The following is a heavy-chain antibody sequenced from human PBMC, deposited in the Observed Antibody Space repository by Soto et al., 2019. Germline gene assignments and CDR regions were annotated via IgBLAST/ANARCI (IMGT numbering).Heavy chain of an antibody. D-gene: IGHD2-21*01. V-gene: IGHV3-23*01. Sequence: EVQLLESGGGLVHPGGSLRLSCAASGFTFSSYAMSWVRQTPGKGLEWVSTLSGSDGTTYYADSVKGQLTISRDNSMSTLDLQMYSHRAEATAVYYCAADHGTCGPNWIDSWCQGTLVTVSS. CDR2: LSGSDGTT. CDR1: GFTFSSYA. J-gene: IGHJ5*01. CDR3: AADHGTCGPNWIDS.